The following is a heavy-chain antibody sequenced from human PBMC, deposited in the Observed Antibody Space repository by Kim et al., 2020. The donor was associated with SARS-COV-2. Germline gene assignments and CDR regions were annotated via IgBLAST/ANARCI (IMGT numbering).Heavy chain of an antibody. J-gene: IGHJ4*02. V-gene: IGHV4-61*05. Sequence: SLKSRVTISVDKPKTQFSLKLSSVTAADTAVYYCARRVGITIFGVVTYFDYWGQGPLVTVSS. CDR3: ARRVGITIFGVVTYFDY. D-gene: IGHD3-3*01.